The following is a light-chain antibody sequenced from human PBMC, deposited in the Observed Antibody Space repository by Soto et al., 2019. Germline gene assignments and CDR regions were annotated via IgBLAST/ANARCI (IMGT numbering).Light chain of an antibody. J-gene: IGKJ4*01. CDR3: PEYDVLLRS. CDR1: QSVGSY. CDR2: GAS. V-gene: IGKV3-15*01. Sequence: IVVTNSPAALSLYKGERATTTCRASQSVGSYLTWYQQKPGQAPRLLIFGASTRATGVPARFSGSESGTEFTLTISTLQSEDGTGYCCPEYDVLLRSFGEGTKV.